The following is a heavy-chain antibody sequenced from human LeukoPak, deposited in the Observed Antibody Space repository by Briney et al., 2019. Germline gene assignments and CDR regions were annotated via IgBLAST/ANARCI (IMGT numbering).Heavy chain of an antibody. Sequence: GGSLRLSCAASGFTFSSYGMHWVHQAPGKGLEWVAVISYGGSNKYYADSVKGRFTISRDNSKNTLYLQMNSLRAEDTAVYYCNTYHFDYWGQGTLVTVSS. CDR3: NTYHFDY. CDR1: GFTFSSYG. J-gene: IGHJ4*02. D-gene: IGHD2-2*01. CDR2: ISYGGSNK. V-gene: IGHV3-30*03.